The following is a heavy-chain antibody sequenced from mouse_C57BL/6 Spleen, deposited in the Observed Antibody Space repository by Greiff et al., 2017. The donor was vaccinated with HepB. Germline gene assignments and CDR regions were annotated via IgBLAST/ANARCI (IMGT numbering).Heavy chain of an antibody. CDR3: ARSSNWVYAMDY. D-gene: IGHD4-1*01. J-gene: IGHJ4*01. CDR1: GFNIKDYY. CDR2: IDPEDGET. Sequence: VQLQQSGAELVKPGASVKLSCTASGFNIKDYYMHWVKQRTEQGLEWIGRIDPEDGETNYAPKFQGKATLTADTSSNTAYLQLSSLTSEDTAVYYCARSSNWVYAMDYWGQGTSVTVSS. V-gene: IGHV14-2*01.